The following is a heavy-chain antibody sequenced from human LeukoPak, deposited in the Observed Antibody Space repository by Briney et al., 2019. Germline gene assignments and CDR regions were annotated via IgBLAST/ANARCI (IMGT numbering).Heavy chain of an antibody. D-gene: IGHD3-10*01. J-gene: IGHJ4*02. CDR1: GFTFSSYA. Sequence: GGSLRLSCAASGFTFSSYAMHWVRQAPGKGLEWVAVISYDGGNTYYADSAKGRFTISRDNSKNTLYQQLNSLRAEDTAVYYCARDSTYYYGSGSSGPHYFDYWGQGTLVTVSS. CDR2: ISYDGGNT. CDR3: ARDSTYYYGSGSSGPHYFDY. V-gene: IGHV3-30*01.